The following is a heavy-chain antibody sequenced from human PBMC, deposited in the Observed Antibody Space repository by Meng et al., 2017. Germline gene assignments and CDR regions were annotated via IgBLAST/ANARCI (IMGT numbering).Heavy chain of an antibody. CDR1: GGTFSSYA. D-gene: IGHD3-16*01. CDR2: ISAYNGNT. V-gene: IGHV1-18*01. Sequence: AAVKVSCRAAGGTFSSYAISWVRQAPGQGLEWMGWISAYNGNTNYAQKLQGRVTMTTDTSTSTAYMELRSLRADDTAVYYCARWGDWFDPWGQGTLVTVSS. CDR3: ARWGDWFDP. J-gene: IGHJ5*02.